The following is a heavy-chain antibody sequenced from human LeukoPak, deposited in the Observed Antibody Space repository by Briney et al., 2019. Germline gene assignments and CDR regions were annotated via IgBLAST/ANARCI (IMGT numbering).Heavy chain of an antibody. CDR2: INAGNGNT. CDR3: ARLSYYGSGSYEGFDY. J-gene: IGHJ4*02. CDR1: GYTFTSYA. V-gene: IGHV1-3*01. Sequence: GASVKVSCKASGYTFTSYAMHWVRQAPGQRLEWMGWINAGNGNTKYSQKFQGRVTITRDTSASTAYMELSSLRSEDTAVYYCARLSYYGSGSYEGFDYWGQGTLVTVSS. D-gene: IGHD3-10*01.